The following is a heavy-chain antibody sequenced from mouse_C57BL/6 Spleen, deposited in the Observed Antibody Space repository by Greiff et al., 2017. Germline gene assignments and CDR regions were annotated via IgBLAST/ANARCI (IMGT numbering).Heavy chain of an antibody. D-gene: IGHD2-13*01. CDR1: GFTFSSYA. Sequence: EVQLQESGGGLVKPGGSLKLSCAASGFTFSSYAMSWVRQTPEKRLEWVATISDGGSYTYYPDNVKGRFTISRDNAKNNLYLQMSHLKSEDTAMYYCARDTVTYYYAMDYWGQGTSVTVSS. V-gene: IGHV5-4*01. CDR2: ISDGGSYT. J-gene: IGHJ4*01. CDR3: ARDTVTYYYAMDY.